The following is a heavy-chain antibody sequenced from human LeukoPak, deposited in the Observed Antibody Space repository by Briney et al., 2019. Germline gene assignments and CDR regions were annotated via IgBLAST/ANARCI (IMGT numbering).Heavy chain of an antibody. V-gene: IGHV1-8*01. Sequence: ASVKVSCKASGYTFTSYDINWVRQATGQGLEWMGWMNPNSGNTGYAQKFQGRVTMTRSTSISTAYMELSSLRSEDTAVYYCARGWGVYCSSTSCYNYFDYWGQGTLVTVSS. CDR3: ARGWGVYCSSTSCYNYFDY. D-gene: IGHD2-2*02. CDR1: GYTFTSYD. CDR2: MNPNSGNT. J-gene: IGHJ4*02.